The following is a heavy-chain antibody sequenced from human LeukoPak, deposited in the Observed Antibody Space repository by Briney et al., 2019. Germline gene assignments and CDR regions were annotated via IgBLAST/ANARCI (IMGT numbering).Heavy chain of an antibody. Sequence: ASVTVSCTASGYTFSDYYLHWVRQAPGQGLEWMGWINPNSGGTTSAQEFQGRVTMTRDTSISTAYMELSRLTSDDTAVYYCARVDTALNYWGQGALVTVSS. D-gene: IGHD5-18*01. CDR2: INPNSGGT. CDR1: GYTFSDYY. CDR3: ARVDTALNY. V-gene: IGHV1-2*02. J-gene: IGHJ4*02.